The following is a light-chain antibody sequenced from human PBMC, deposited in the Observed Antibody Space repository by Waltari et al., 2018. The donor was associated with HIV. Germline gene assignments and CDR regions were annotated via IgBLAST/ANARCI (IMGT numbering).Light chain of an antibody. CDR2: DVG. V-gene: IGLV2-11*01. Sequence: QSALTQPRSVSGSPGQSVTISCTGTSSDVGGYNYVSWYQQDPAKAPKLILYDVGRRPSGIPDRFSGSRSGNRASLNISGLQTDDEAHYYCCSYAGSDTWVFGGGTKVTVL. J-gene: IGLJ3*02. CDR3: CSYAGSDTWV. CDR1: SSDVGGYNY.